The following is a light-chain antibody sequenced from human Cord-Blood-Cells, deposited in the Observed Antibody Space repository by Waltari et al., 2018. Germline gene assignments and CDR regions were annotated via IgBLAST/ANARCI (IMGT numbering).Light chain of an antibody. V-gene: IGKV4-1*01. J-gene: IGKJ4*01. Sequence: DIVMTQSPDSLAVSLGERATINCKSSQSVLYSSNNKNYLAWYQQKPGQAPKLLIYWASTRESGVPDRCSGSGSGTDFTLTISSLQAEDGAVYYCQQYYSTPLTFGGGTKVEIK. CDR2: WAS. CDR3: QQYYSTPLT. CDR1: QSVLYSSNNKNY.